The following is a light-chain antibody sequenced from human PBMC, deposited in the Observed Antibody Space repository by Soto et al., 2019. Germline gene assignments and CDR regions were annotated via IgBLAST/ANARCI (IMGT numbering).Light chain of an antibody. CDR3: SSYAGSNNNV. Sequence: QSVLTQPPSASGSPGQSLTISCTGTSSDVGGYNYVSWYQQHPGKAPKVIIYEVSQRPSGVPDRFSGFRSGNTASLTVSGLQAEDEADYYCSSYAGSNNNVFGTGTKLTVL. V-gene: IGLV2-8*01. CDR1: SSDVGGYNY. J-gene: IGLJ1*01. CDR2: EVS.